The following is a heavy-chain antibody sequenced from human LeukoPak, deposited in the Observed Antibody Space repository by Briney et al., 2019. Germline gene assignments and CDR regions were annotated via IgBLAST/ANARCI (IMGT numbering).Heavy chain of an antibody. CDR3: AELGITMIGGV. J-gene: IGHJ6*04. Sequence: PGGSLRLSCAASGFTFRNYGMSWVRQAPGKGLEWVSGISGNGGTTYYADSVKGRFTISRDNSKNTLYLQMNSLRAEDTAVYYCAELGITMIGGVWGKGTTVTISS. V-gene: IGHV3-23*01. CDR2: ISGNGGTT. CDR1: GFTFRNYG. D-gene: IGHD3-10*02.